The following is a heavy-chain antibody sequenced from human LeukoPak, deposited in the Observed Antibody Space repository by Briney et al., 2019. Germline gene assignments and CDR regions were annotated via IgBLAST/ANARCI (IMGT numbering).Heavy chain of an antibody. CDR2: IEYEGGYNK. CDR1: GFTVSSNY. Sequence: GGSLRLSCAASGFTVSSNYMSWVRQAPGKGLEWVAFIEYEGGYNKYYAASVKGRFTISRDNSKNTLYLQMNSLRAEDTAFYYCAKDKEYASGSFPIECWGQGALVTVSS. CDR3: AKDKEYASGSFPIEC. V-gene: IGHV3-30*02. J-gene: IGHJ4*02. D-gene: IGHD3-10*01.